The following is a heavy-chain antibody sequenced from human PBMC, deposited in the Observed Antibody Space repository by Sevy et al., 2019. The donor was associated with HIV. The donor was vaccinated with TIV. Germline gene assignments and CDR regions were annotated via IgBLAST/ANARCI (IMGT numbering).Heavy chain of an antibody. J-gene: IGHJ3*02. D-gene: IGHD3-3*01. Sequence: GGSLRLSCAASGFTFSSYSMNWVRQAPWKGLEWVSSISSSSSYIYYADSVKGRFTISRDNAKNSLYLQMNSLRAEDTAVYYCARSHYDFWSGYYTGPHDAFDIWGQGTMVTVSS. CDR3: ARSHYDFWSGYYTGPHDAFDI. CDR1: GFTFSSYS. CDR2: ISSSSSYI. V-gene: IGHV3-21*01.